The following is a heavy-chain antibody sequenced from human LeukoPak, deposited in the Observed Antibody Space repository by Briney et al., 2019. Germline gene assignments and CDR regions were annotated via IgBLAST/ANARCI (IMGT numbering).Heavy chain of an antibody. J-gene: IGHJ3*02. V-gene: IGHV4-34*01. D-gene: IGHD3-10*01. Sequence: PSETLSLTCAVYGGSFSGYYWSWIRQPPGKGLEWIGEINHSGSTNYNPSLKSRVTISVDTSKNQFSLKLSSVTAADTAVYYCARQSSLVRGIITYAFDIWGQGTMVTVSS. CDR3: ARQSSLVRGIITYAFDI. CDR2: INHSGST. CDR1: GGSFSGYY.